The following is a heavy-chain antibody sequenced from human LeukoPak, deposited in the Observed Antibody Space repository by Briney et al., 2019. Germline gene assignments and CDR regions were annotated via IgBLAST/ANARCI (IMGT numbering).Heavy chain of an antibody. D-gene: IGHD1-7*01. V-gene: IGHV4-59*01. CDR2: IYYSGST. Sequence: SETLSLTCTVSGGSISSYYWSWIRQPPGKGLEWIGYIYYSGSTNYNPSLKSRVTISVDTSKNQFSLKLSPVTAADTAVYYCARGDWNYPYWGQGTLVTVSS. CDR3: ARGDWNYPY. CDR1: GGSISSYY. J-gene: IGHJ4*02.